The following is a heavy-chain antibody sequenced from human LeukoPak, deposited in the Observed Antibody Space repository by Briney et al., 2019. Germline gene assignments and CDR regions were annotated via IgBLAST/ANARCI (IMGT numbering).Heavy chain of an antibody. CDR2: IKQDGSEK. D-gene: IGHD1-1*01. V-gene: IGHV3-7*01. CDR1: GFTFSSYW. Sequence: GGSLRLSCAASGFTFSSYWMSWVRQAPGKGLEWVANIKQDGSEKYYVDSVKGRFTIPRDNAKNSLYLQMNSLRAEDTAVYYCASERNWNELDYWGQGTLVTVSS. J-gene: IGHJ4*02. CDR3: ASERNWNELDY.